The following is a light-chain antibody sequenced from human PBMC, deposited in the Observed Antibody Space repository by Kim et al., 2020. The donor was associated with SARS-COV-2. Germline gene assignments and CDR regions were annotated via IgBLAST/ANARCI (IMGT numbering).Light chain of an antibody. CDR3: QLRSNWPWT. J-gene: IGKJ1*01. CDR2: DAS. CDR1: LLVRCY. Sequence: SPGETSPLSRGASLLVRCYLALYQQIPGHAPCLLFHDASNRVTGIPARVSGSVSETYFTLTISSREPEVFAVNVCQLRSNWPWTFGQGTKVDIK. V-gene: IGKV3-11*01.